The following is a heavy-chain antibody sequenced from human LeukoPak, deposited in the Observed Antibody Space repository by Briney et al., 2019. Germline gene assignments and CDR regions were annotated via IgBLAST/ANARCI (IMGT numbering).Heavy chain of an antibody. CDR2: ISYDGSNK. J-gene: IGHJ6*03. CDR1: GFTFNSYG. V-gene: IGHV3-30*18. Sequence: RTGGSLRLSCSVSGFTFNSYGMHWVRQAPGKGLEWVAVISYDGSNKYYGDSVKGRFTISRDNSNNTLYLQMNSLRADDTALYFCAKDEGEGWMILRYYMDVWGKGTTVTVSS. D-gene: IGHD3-16*01. CDR3: AKDEGEGWMILRYYMDV.